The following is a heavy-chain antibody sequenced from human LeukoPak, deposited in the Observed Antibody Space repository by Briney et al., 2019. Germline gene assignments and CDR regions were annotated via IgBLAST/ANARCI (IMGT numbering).Heavy chain of an antibody. CDR3: AKDPDLGALPPC. D-gene: IGHD1-26*01. Sequence: QPGGSLRLSCAASGITLSSNAMSWVRQAPGKGLEWVSAISGSGGDTYYADSVKGRFTISRDNSKNTLYLQMNSLRAEDTAVYYCAKDPDLGALPPCCGQGPLVTVSS. CDR2: ISGSGGDT. V-gene: IGHV3-23*01. J-gene: IGHJ4*02. CDR1: GITLSSNA.